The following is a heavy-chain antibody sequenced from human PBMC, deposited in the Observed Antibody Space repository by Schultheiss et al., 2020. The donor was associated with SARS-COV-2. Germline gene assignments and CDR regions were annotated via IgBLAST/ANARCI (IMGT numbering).Heavy chain of an antibody. CDR3: ARGPLYYGMDV. CDR1: GFTFSSYD. CDR2: ISYDGSNK. Sequence: GSLRLSCAASGFTFSSYDMHWVRQAPGKGLEWVAVISYDGSNKYYADSVKGRFTISRDNSRNTLYLQMNSLRAEDTAVYYCARGPLYYGMDVWGQGTTVTVSS. V-gene: IGHV3-30*03. J-gene: IGHJ6*02.